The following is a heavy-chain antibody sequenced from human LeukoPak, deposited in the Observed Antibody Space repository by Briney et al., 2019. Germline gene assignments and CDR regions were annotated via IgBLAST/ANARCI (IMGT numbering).Heavy chain of an antibody. D-gene: IGHD1-26*01. CDR2: ICNGVNT. V-gene: IGHV4-61*01. Sequence: SETLSLTCTVSGASVSSASYWSWIRQPPGKGVEWIAHICNGVNTNYNPSLKSRVTISVDTSKNQFSLRLNSVTAADTAVYYCARSRAFNSGAFDPWGQGSLVTVSS. CDR3: ARSRAFNSGAFDP. CDR1: GASVSSASY. J-gene: IGHJ5*02.